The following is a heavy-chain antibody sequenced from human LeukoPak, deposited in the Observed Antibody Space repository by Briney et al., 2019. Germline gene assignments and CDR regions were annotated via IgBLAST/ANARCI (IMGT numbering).Heavy chain of an antibody. Sequence: TGGSLRLSCAASGFTFSSYAMSWVRQAPGKGLEWVSAISGSGGSTYYADSVKGRFTISRDNSKNTLYLQMNSLRAEDTAVYCCASEPTMIVVVITTAGYWGQGTLVTVSS. CDR2: ISGSGGST. D-gene: IGHD3-22*01. CDR1: GFTFSSYA. V-gene: IGHV3-23*01. CDR3: ASEPTMIVVVITTAGY. J-gene: IGHJ4*02.